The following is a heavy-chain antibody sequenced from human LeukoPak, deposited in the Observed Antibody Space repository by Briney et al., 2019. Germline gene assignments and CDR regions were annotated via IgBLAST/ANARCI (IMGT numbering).Heavy chain of an antibody. Sequence: SQTLSLTCTVSGGSISSGDYYWSWIRQPPGKGLEWMGYIYYSGSTYYNPSLKSRVTISVDTSKNQFSLKLSSVTAADTAVYYCARGPVYAILSWFDPWGQGTLVTVSS. J-gene: IGHJ5*02. CDR3: ARGPVYAILSWFDP. CDR2: IYYSGST. D-gene: IGHD2-8*01. CDR1: GGSISSGDYY. V-gene: IGHV4-30-4*08.